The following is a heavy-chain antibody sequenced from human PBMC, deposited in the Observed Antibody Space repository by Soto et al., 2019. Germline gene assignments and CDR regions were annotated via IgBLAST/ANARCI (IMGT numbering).Heavy chain of an antibody. CDR2: VSYDGSQK. D-gene: IGHD4-17*01. Sequence: QVQLVESGGGVVQPGRSLRLSCAASGFTFSSYGMHWVRQAPGKGLEWVAVVSYDGSQKYYADSVKGRFTISRDNSKNTLYLQMNSLRPEDTAVYYCAKGDDWGLRGEFDPWGQGTLVTVSS. CDR3: AKGDDWGLRGEFDP. J-gene: IGHJ5*02. V-gene: IGHV3-30*18. CDR1: GFTFSSYG.